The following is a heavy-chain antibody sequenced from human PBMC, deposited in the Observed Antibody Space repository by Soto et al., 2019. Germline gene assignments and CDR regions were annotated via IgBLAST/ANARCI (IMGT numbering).Heavy chain of an antibody. CDR3: ARGDYYGAGSDYLSLDY. CDR1: GFTFSSYG. Sequence: QVQLVESGGGVVQPGRSLSLSCAASGFTFSSYGMHWVRQAPGKGLEWVAVIWYDGSNKYYADSVKGRFTISRDNSKNTQYLQMNSLSAEDTAVSDCARGDYYGAGSDYLSLDYWGQGTLVTFSS. J-gene: IGHJ4*02. CDR2: IWYDGSNK. V-gene: IGHV3-33*01. D-gene: IGHD3-10*01.